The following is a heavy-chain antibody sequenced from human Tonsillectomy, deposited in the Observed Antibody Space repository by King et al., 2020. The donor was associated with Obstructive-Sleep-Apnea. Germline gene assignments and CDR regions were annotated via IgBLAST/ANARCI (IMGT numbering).Heavy chain of an antibody. CDR3: ARGGYSSSGY. J-gene: IGHJ4*02. CDR1: GFTFDDYA. V-gene: IGHV3-9*01. D-gene: IGHD6-13*01. CDR2: ISWNSNCI. Sequence: VQLVESGGGLVQPGRSLRLSCAGSGFTFDDYAMHWVRQAPGKGLEWVSCISWNSNCIDYADSVKGLFTNSRDNAKNSLYLQMNSLRAEDTALYYCARGGYSSSGYWGQGTLVTVSS.